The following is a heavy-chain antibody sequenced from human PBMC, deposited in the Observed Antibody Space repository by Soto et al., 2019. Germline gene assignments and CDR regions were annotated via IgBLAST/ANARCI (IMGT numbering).Heavy chain of an antibody. CDR2: IYSGGST. V-gene: IGHV3-66*01. CDR1: GFTVSSNY. Sequence: PGGSLRLSCAASGFTVSSNYMSWVRQAPGKGLEWVSVIYSGGSTYYADSVKGRFTISRDNSKNTLYLQMNSLRAEDTAVYYCASDRNMIRGVISYWGQGTLVTVSS. J-gene: IGHJ4*02. CDR3: ASDRNMIRGVISY. D-gene: IGHD3-10*01.